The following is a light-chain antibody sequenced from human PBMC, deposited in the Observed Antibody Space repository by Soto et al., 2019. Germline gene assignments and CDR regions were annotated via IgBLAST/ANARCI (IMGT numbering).Light chain of an antibody. CDR1: QNIDIS. V-gene: IGKV1-5*01. J-gene: IGKJ4*01. Sequence: EIQMTQAPSTMSASVGNRVNITCXXSQNIDISLAWFQQRPGQAPKVLIYAASGLESGVPSRFSGSGSGTEFTLTISSLQPDDFATYYCQQYNSYSPDAFGGGTKVDI. CDR2: AAS. CDR3: QQYNSYSPDA.